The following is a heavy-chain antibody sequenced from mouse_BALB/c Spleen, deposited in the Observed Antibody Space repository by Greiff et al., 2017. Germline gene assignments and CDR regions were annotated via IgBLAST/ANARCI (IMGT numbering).Heavy chain of an antibody. CDR2: INPSNGRT. V-gene: IGHV1S81*02. CDR1: GYTFTSYW. Sequence: QVQLQQPGAELVKPGASVKLSCKPSGYTFTSYWMHWVKQRPGQGLEWIGEINPSNGRTNYNEKFKSKATLTVDKSSSTAYMQLSSLTSEDSAVYYCARRAYYRYDDDFDYWGQGTTLTVSS. D-gene: IGHD2-14*01. CDR3: ARRAYYRYDDDFDY. J-gene: IGHJ2*01.